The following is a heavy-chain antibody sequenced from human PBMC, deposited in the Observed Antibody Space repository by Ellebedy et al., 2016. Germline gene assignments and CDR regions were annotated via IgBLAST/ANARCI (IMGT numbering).Heavy chain of an antibody. D-gene: IGHD1-14*01. Sequence: SGPTLVTPTQTVTLTCTFSGFSLDTSAVVVGWIRQPPGKALEWLSFIYGNDDKSYRPSLRSRITITKETSKNQVVLTMTNMDPVDTGTYFCAHGSTNREVDYWGQGTLVTVSS. CDR3: AHGSTNREVDY. V-gene: IGHV2-5*01. J-gene: IGHJ4*02. CDR2: IYGNDDK. CDR1: GFSLDTSAVV.